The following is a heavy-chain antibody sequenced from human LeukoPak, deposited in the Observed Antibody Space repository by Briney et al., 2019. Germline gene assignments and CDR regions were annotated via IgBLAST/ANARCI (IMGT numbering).Heavy chain of an antibody. CDR3: ARGYSSSWSTNWFDP. CDR1: GGSISSYY. CDR2: IYYSGST. J-gene: IGHJ5*02. Sequence: SETLSLTCIVSGGSISSYYWGWIRQPPGKGLEWIGSIYYSGSTYYNPSLKSRVTISVDTSKNQFSLKLSSVTAADTAVYYCARGYSSSWSTNWFDPWGQGTLVTVSS. V-gene: IGHV4-39*01. D-gene: IGHD6-13*01.